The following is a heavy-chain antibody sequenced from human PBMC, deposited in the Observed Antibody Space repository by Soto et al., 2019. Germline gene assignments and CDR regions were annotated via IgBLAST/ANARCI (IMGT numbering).Heavy chain of an antibody. V-gene: IGHV3-21*01. CDR2: ISSNSAYI. D-gene: IGHD6-19*01. J-gene: IGHJ5*02. CDR3: TRDASRDSSARGWFDP. CDR1: GFTLRSFT. Sequence: GVSVRRSCAASGFTLRSFTMNWVRQAPGKGLEWVSTISSNSAYIYYTDALRGRFTISRDNAKNSLHLQMNSLRAEDTAVYYCTRDASRDSSARGWFDPWGPGTLVTVSS.